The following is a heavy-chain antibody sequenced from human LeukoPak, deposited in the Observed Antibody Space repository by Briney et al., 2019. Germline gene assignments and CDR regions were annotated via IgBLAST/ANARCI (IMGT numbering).Heavy chain of an antibody. CDR1: GYTFTGYY. D-gene: IGHD2-15*01. V-gene: IGHV1-2*02. J-gene: IGHJ4*02. CDR2: INPNSGGT. CDR3: ARLPHCSGGSCYSGLLDY. Sequence: ASVKDSCKASGYTFTGYYMHWVRQAPGQGLEWMGWINPNSGGTNYAQKFQGRVTMTRDTSISTAYMELSRLRSDDTAVYYCARLPHCSGGSCYSGLLDYWGQGTLVTVSS.